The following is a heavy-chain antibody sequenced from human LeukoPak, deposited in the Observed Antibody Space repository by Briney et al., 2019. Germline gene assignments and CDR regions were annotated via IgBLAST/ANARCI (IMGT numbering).Heavy chain of an antibody. CDR2: IYYSGST. J-gene: IGHJ4*02. Sequence: SETLSLTCTVSGGSISTYYWSWIRQPPGKSLEWIGYIYYSGSTNYNLSLKSRLTISLDTSKNQFSLNLSSVTAADTAVYYCARVIGAAPYYFDYWGQGTLVTVSS. V-gene: IGHV4-59*01. CDR3: ARVIGAAPYYFDY. CDR1: GGSISTYY. D-gene: IGHD2/OR15-2a*01.